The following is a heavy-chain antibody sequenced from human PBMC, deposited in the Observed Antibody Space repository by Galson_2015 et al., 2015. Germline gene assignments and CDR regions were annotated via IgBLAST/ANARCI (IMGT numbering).Heavy chain of an antibody. D-gene: IGHD3-10*01. CDR1: GGAISNDGYY. J-gene: IGHJ4*02. CDR2: ILENGST. V-gene: IGHV4-31*03. CDR3: ASMLRGGYFAY. Sequence: TLSLPCPVSGGAISNDGYYWSWIRPFPGQGSVWIGFILENGSTSYNPSLKTRLTMSVDTTKNQFCLRLTSGTAAGTAVYYCASMLRGGYFAYWGRGTLVTVSS.